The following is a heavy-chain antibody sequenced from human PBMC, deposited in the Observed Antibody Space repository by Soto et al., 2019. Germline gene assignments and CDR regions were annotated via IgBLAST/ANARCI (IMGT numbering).Heavy chain of an antibody. D-gene: IGHD6-19*01. J-gene: IGHJ5*01. CDR1: GFSFSIHD. Sequence: GGSLRLSCAVSGFSFSIHDMTWVRQAPGKGLXWVXXIXXGXTXXXAXXVKGRFTISRDNSKNTLYLQMNGLKAEETAVYYCAKERVGGHHWFDPWGQGALVTVSS. CDR2: IXXGXTX. CDR3: AKERVGGHHWFDP. V-gene: IGHV3-23*01.